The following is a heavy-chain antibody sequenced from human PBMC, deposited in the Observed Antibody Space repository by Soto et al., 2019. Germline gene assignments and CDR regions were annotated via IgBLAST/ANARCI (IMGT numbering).Heavy chain of an antibody. CDR3: ARDIGFDYVN. V-gene: IGHV3-7*01. Sequence: PGGSLRLSCAVSGFNVMSYWMSWVRQAPGKGLEWVASIKEDGSEIYYLHSVRGRFSISRDSARNALHLTMNYLSAEDTGVYFCARDIGFDYVNWGQGTLVTVSS. J-gene: IGHJ4*02. CDR2: IKEDGSEI. CDR1: GFNVMSYW. D-gene: IGHD3-16*01.